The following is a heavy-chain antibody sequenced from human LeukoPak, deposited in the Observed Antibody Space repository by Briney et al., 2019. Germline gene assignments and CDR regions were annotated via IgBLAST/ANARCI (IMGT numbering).Heavy chain of an antibody. V-gene: IGHV3-23*01. Sequence: GGSLRLSCAASGFSFSNYGMSWVRQAPGKGLEWVSAISATGRSTYYADSVKGRLTISRDNFRNTLYLQMSSLRAEDTAVYYCARDQPPYYYDSSGYFLTNWGQGTLVTVSS. J-gene: IGHJ4*02. D-gene: IGHD3-22*01. CDR2: ISATGRST. CDR3: ARDQPPYYYDSSGYFLTN. CDR1: GFSFSNYG.